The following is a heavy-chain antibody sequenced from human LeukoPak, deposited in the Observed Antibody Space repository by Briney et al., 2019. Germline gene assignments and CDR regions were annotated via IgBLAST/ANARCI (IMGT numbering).Heavy chain of an antibody. CDR2: ISYDGSNK. CDR3: ASPPLWFGELRNTFDY. J-gene: IGHJ4*02. Sequence: GGSLRLSCAASGFTFSSYAMHWVRQAPGKGLEWVAVISYDGSNKYYADSVTGRFTISRDNSKNTLYLQMNSLRAEDTAVYYCASPPLWFGELRNTFDYWGQGTLVTVSS. CDR1: GFTFSSYA. D-gene: IGHD3-10*01. V-gene: IGHV3-30*04.